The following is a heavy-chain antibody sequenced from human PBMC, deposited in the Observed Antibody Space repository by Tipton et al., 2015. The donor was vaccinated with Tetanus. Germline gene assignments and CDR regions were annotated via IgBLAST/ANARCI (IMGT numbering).Heavy chain of an antibody. J-gene: IGHJ4*02. CDR1: GFTFSTYP. V-gene: IGHV3-30*04. CDR3: ARDIDVPGTTLYFDY. D-gene: IGHD1-1*01. CDR2: ISYDGRNK. Sequence: SLRLSCAASGFTFSTYPMHWVRQAPGKGLEWVAVISYDGRNKYYTDSVKGRFTISRANSKNTLYLQMDSLRPEDTGVYYCARDIDVPGTTLYFDYWGQGTLVTVSS.